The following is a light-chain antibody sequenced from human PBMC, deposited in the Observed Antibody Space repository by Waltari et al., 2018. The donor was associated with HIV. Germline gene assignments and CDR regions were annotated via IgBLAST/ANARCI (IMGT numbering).Light chain of an antibody. J-gene: IGLJ3*02. V-gene: IGLV1-44*01. CDR3: ATWDDSLNGWV. CDR2: SND. Sequence: QSVLTQPPSASGTPGQRVTISCSGSSSNIGSNIVSWYQQVPGTAPKVFIYSNDDRPSGVPDRFSGSKSGTSASLAISGLQSEDEADYYCATWDDSLNGWVFGGGTKVTVL. CDR1: SSNIGSNI.